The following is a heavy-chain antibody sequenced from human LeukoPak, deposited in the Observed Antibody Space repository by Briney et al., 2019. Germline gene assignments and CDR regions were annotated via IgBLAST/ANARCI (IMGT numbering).Heavy chain of an antibody. V-gene: IGHV3-23*01. J-gene: IGHJ4*02. CDR1: GFTFSGYA. Sequence: HTGGSLRLSCAASGFTFSGYAMSWVRQAPGKGLERVSGISGSGSSTNYADSVKGRFTISRDNSKKTLYLQMNSLRAEDTAIYYCAKAQRPPILYYFDSWGQGTLVTVSS. D-gene: IGHD6-25*01. CDR2: ISGSGSST. CDR3: AKAQRPPILYYFDS.